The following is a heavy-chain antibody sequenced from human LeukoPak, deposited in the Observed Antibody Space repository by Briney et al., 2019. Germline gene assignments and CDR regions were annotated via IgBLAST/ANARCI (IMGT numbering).Heavy chain of an antibody. J-gene: IGHJ3*01. CDR1: GYSSTSYC. CDR3: GMSGDRVPLQDDVFDV. CDR2: IFPGDSGP. V-gene: IGHV5-51*01. Sequence: AESLKISCKVSGYSSTSYCIGCVRQMPGKGLEWMGTIFPGDSGPTYSPSFQGQVTISVDKSINTAYLQWSSLQASDTAMYYCGMSGDRVPLQDDVFDVWGQGTMVTVST. D-gene: IGHD1-26*01.